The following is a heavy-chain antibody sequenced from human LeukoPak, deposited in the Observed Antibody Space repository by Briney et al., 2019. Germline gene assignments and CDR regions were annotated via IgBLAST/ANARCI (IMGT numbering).Heavy chain of an antibody. V-gene: IGHV1-18*01. Sequence: GASVKVSCKASGYTFTSHGIIWVRQAPGQGLEWMGWVSAYNGNTKYAQKVQGRVTMTTDTSTSTAYMGLRSLRSDDTAVYYCARVDSSGWYLFRVWFDYWGQGTLVTVSS. CDR2: VSAYNGNT. D-gene: IGHD6-19*01. CDR1: GYTFTSHG. J-gene: IGHJ4*02. CDR3: ARVDSSGWYLFRVWFDY.